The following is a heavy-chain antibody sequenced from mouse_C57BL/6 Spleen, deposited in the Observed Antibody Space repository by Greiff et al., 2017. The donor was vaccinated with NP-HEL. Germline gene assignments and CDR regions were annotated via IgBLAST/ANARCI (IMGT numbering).Heavy chain of an antibody. V-gene: IGHV14-4*01. CDR2: IDPENGDT. CDR1: GFNIKDDY. CDR3: TRLWLKGFAY. Sequence: EVQLQQSGAELVRPGASVKLSCTASGFNIKDDYMHWVKQRPEQGLEWIGWIDPENGDTEYASKFQGKATITADTSSNTAYLQLSSLTSEDTAVYYCTRLWLKGFAYWGQGTLVTVSA. J-gene: IGHJ3*01. D-gene: IGHD2-2*01.